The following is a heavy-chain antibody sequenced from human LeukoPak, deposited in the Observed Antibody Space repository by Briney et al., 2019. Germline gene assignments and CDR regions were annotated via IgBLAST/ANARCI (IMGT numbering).Heavy chain of an antibody. J-gene: IGHJ4*02. V-gene: IGHV1-3*01. D-gene: IGHD3-10*01. Sequence: ASVKVSCKASGCTFTSYAMHWVRQAPGQRLEWMGWINAGNGNTKYSQKFQGRVTITRDTSASTAYMELSSLRSEDTAVYYCARGVYGSGSYYNDWGQGTLVTVSS. CDR3: ARGVYGSGSYYND. CDR2: INAGNGNT. CDR1: GCTFTSYA.